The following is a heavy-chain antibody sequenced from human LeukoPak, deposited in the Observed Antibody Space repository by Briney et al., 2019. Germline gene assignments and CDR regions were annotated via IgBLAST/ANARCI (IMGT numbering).Heavy chain of an antibody. V-gene: IGHV3-7*01. Sequence: GGSLRLSCAASGFTFNNYWMSWVRQAPGKGLEWVANINQDGSEKHYVDSVKGRFTISRDNAKNSLYLQMNSLRAEDTAVYYCARGTIAVAGIGYWGQGTLVTVSS. J-gene: IGHJ4*02. CDR2: INQDGSEK. CDR3: ARGTIAVAGIGY. CDR1: GFTFNNYW. D-gene: IGHD6-19*01.